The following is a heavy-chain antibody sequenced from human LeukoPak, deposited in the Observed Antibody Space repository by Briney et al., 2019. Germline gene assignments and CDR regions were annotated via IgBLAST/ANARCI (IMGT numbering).Heavy chain of an antibody. V-gene: IGHV4-34*01. D-gene: IGHD3-10*01. CDR3: ASRPFHYGFRTHFDS. CDR1: GGSFSAYY. J-gene: IGHJ4*02. Sequence: SETLSLTCAVYGGSFSAYYWNWIRQSPGKGLEWIGEINQSGSTKYNPSLKSRVSISVDKPKNQFSLRLNSVTAADAAVYYCASRPFHYGFRTHFDSWGQGTLVTVSS. CDR2: INQSGST.